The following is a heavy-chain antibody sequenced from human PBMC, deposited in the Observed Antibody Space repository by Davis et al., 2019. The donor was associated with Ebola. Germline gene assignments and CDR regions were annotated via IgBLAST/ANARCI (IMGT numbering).Heavy chain of an antibody. CDR2: ISYDGSNK. V-gene: IGHV3-30*03. D-gene: IGHD2-21*01. CDR1: GFTFSSYG. CDR3: ATLLRASRDY. Sequence: GESLKISCAASGFTFSSYGMHWVRQAPGKGLEWVAVISYDGSNKYYADSVKGRFTISRDNSKNTLYLQMNSLRAEDTAVYYCATLLRASRDYWGQGTLVTVSS. J-gene: IGHJ4*02.